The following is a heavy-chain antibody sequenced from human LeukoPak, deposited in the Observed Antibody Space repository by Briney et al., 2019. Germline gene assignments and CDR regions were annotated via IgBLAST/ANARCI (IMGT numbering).Heavy chain of an antibody. J-gene: IGHJ4*02. Sequence: GGSLRLSCAASGFIFTTYWMHWVRQAPGEGLVWVARVNTDGSDTNYADSVKGRFTISRDNAKNTLYLQMNSLRAEDTAVYYCGRGFSIVPAGIPDYWGLGTLVTVSS. CDR2: VNTDGSDT. CDR1: GFIFTTYW. CDR3: GRGFSIVPAGIPDY. D-gene: IGHD2-2*02. V-gene: IGHV3-74*01.